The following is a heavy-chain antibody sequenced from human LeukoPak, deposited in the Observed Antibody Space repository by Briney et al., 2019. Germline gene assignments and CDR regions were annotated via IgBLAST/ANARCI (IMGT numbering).Heavy chain of an antibody. Sequence: GGSLRLSCAASGFTFSSYAMHWVRQAPGKGLEYVSAISSNGGSTYYANSVKGRFTISRDNSKNTLYLQMGSLRAEDMAVYYCARVAGYCSSTSCPPYDYWGQGTLVTVSS. CDR2: ISSNGGST. J-gene: IGHJ4*02. CDR1: GFTFSSYA. V-gene: IGHV3-64*01. D-gene: IGHD2-2*03. CDR3: ARVAGYCSSTSCPPYDY.